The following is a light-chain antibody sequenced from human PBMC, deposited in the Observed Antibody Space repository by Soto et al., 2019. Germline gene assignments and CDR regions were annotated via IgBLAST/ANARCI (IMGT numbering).Light chain of an antibody. Sequence: IVLTQSPATLSLSPGERATLSCRASQGVXSDLGWYEQKPGQAPRILNXDESNRATGIPARFSGSGSGRDFTLTLSSLEPEDFAVYYCQQRSNWPPWTFGQGTKVDI. CDR1: QGVXSD. V-gene: IGKV3-11*02. CDR2: DES. CDR3: QQRSNWPPWT. J-gene: IGKJ1*01.